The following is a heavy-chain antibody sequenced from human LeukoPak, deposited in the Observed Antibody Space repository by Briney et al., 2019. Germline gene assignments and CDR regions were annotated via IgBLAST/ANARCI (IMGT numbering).Heavy chain of an antibody. CDR1: GFTFSSYW. J-gene: IGHJ4*02. D-gene: IGHD1-14*01. V-gene: IGHV3-7*01. CDR2: IKQDGSEK. Sequence: SGGSLRLSCAASGFTFSSYWMSWVRQAPGKGLEWVANIKQDGSEKYYVDSVKGRFTISRENSKNTVYLQMNSLRAEDTAVYYCARDEPGVLGDFDYWGQGTLVTVSS. CDR3: ARDEPGVLGDFDY.